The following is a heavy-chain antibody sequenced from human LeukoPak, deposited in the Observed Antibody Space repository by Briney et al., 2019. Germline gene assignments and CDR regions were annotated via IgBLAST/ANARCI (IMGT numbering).Heavy chain of an antibody. CDR1: GFTFSNYG. D-gene: IGHD1-7*01. CDR2: ISGSGSDI. Sequence: GGSLRLSCAASGFTFSNYGIHWVRQAPGKGLEWVSSISGSGSDIYYPDSMKGRFSISRDNAKNSLYLQMTSLRAEDTAVYYCARRTYPNDAFDIWGQGTMVGVSS. V-gene: IGHV3-21*01. CDR3: ARRTYPNDAFDI. J-gene: IGHJ3*02.